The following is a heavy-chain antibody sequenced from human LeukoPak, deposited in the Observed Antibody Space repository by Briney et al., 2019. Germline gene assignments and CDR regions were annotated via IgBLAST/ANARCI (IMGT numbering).Heavy chain of an antibody. Sequence: GGSLRLSCTASGFTFSNYAMYWVRQAPGKGLEYVSAISSNGGSTYYANSVKGRFTISRDNSKNTLYLQMGSLRAEDMAVYYWSRSRTYGSGSYFDYWGQGTLVTVSS. CDR3: SRSRTYGSGSYFDY. CDR2: ISSNGGST. D-gene: IGHD3-10*01. CDR1: GFTFSNYA. V-gene: IGHV3-64*01. J-gene: IGHJ4*02.